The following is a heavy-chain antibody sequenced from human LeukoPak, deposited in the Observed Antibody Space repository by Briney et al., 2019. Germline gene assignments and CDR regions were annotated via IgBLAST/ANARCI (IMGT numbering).Heavy chain of an antibody. CDR3: ASGMVWGVITRPPVTPRYYYYMDV. CDR1: GYTFTGYY. J-gene: IGHJ6*03. Sequence: ASVKVSCKASGYTFTGYYMRWVRQAPGQGLEWMGWINPNSGGTNYAQKFQGGVTMTRDTSISTAYMELSRLRSDDTAVYYCASGMVWGVITRPPVTPRYYYYMDVWGKGTTVTVSS. D-gene: IGHD3-10*01. V-gene: IGHV1-2*02. CDR2: INPNSGGT.